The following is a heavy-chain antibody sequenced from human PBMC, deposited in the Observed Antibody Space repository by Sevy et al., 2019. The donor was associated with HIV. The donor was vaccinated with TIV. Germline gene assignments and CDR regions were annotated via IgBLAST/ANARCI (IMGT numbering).Heavy chain of an antibody. Sequence: GGSLRLSCAASGFTFSTYWMNWVRQAPGKGLEWVANIKQDGSGKNYVNSVKGRFTISRDNARNSLFMELNSLQVEDTAVYYSTTDLFSSSSAVVFDIWGQGTMVTVSS. V-gene: IGHV3-7*01. CDR3: TTDLFSSSSAVVFDI. D-gene: IGHD6-6*01. J-gene: IGHJ3*02. CDR2: IKQDGSGK. CDR1: GFTFSTYW.